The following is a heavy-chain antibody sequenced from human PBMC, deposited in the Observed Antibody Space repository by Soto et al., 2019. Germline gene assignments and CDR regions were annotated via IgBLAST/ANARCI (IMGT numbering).Heavy chain of an antibody. Sequence: QVQLVQSGAEVKKPGASVKVSYVASGYTFTDHYIHWVRQAPGQGLEWMGWINPHSGDTIYAQKFQGRVTLTRDTSISTAYMELSRLRSDDTAGYYCARGRTVNFYGMDVCGQGTTVTVSS. CDR1: GYTFTDHY. V-gene: IGHV1-2*02. D-gene: IGHD4-17*01. CDR2: INPHSGDT. CDR3: ARGRTVNFYGMDV. J-gene: IGHJ6*02.